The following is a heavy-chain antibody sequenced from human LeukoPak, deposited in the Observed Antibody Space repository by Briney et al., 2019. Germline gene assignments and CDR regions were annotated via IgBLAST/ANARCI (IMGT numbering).Heavy chain of an antibody. CDR1: GGSISSYY. CDR2: LFYSGNT. V-gene: IGHV4-59*08. Sequence: ASETLSLTCTVSGGSISSYYWSWIRQPPGKGLEWIGSLFYSGNTNYNPSLKSRVTVSLDTSKNQVSLKLSSVTAADTAVYYCARGSSPFDYWGQGTLVTVSS. J-gene: IGHJ4*02. CDR3: ARGSSPFDY.